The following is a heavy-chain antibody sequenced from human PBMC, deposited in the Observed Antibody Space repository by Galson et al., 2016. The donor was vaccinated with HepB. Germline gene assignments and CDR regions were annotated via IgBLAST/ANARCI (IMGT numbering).Heavy chain of an antibody. Sequence: PALVTPTQTLTLTCTFSGFSLSSRGVGVGWIRQPPGKALEWSALVFWDDHKRYRPSLQSRLTITKDTSKNQVVLTMTNIDPVDTATYYCAHTGPPRTDDDYRPWSFDLWGRGTLVTVSS. J-gene: IGHJ2*01. D-gene: IGHD4-17*01. CDR2: VFWDDHK. CDR1: GFSLSSRGVG. V-gene: IGHV2-5*02. CDR3: AHTGPPRTDDDYRPWSFDL.